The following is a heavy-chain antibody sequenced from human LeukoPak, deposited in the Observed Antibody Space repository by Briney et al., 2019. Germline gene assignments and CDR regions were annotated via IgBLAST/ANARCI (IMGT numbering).Heavy chain of an antibody. CDR2: TYTGGNS. CDR1: GFTFSSIH. J-gene: IGHJ3*02. CDR3: ARGGRGSAAVVAPRSFDI. Sequence: PGGSLRLSCEASGFTFSSIHMVWVRQAPGKGLEWVSVTYTGGNSYYADTVKGRFTISRDSSKNTLYLQMNSLRAEDSALYYCARGGRGSAAVVAPRSFDIWGQGTMVTVSS. V-gene: IGHV3-53*01. D-gene: IGHD3-22*01.